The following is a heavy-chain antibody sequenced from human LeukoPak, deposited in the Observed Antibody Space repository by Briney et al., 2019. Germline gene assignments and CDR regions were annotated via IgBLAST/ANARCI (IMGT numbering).Heavy chain of an antibody. CDR2: INHSGST. CDR3: ARFGVVTVHPWFDP. D-gene: IGHD2-21*02. V-gene: IGHV4-34*01. Sequence: SETLSLTCAVYGGSFSGYYWSWIRQPPGKGLEWIGEINHSGSTNYNPSLKSRVTISVDTSKNQFSLKLSSVTVADTAVYYCARFGVVTVHPWFDPWGQGTLVTVSS. J-gene: IGHJ5*02. CDR1: GGSFSGYY.